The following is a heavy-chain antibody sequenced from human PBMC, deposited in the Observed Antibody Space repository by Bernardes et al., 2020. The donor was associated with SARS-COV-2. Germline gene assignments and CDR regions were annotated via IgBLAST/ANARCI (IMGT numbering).Heavy chain of an antibody. CDR1: GFTLRSYW. Sequence: AGCLRLSCAASGFTLRSYWMHCDRPVQGEGMVWVSRIKSDGTMTSYADSVKGRFTISRDHAKNTLYMQMDRLRGDDTAVYYCARNDYSNYHDALDLWSHGTTVTVSS. J-gene: IGHJ3*01. CDR2: IKSDGTMT. CDR3: ARNDYSNYHDALDL. V-gene: IGHV3-74*01. D-gene: IGHD4-4*01.